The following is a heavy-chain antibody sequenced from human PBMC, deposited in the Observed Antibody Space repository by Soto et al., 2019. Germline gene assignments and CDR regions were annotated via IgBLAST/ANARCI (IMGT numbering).Heavy chain of an antibody. Sequence: QVQLQESGPGLVKPSQTLSLTCTVSGGSISSGDYYWSWIRQPPGKGLEWIVCIYYSGSTYYNPSLKSRVTISVDTSKNQFSLKLSSVTAADTAVYYCARAPHYYDSSGYYPYYFDYWGQGTLVTVSS. D-gene: IGHD3-22*01. CDR1: GGSISSGDYY. J-gene: IGHJ4*02. V-gene: IGHV4-30-4*01. CDR2: IYYSGST. CDR3: ARAPHYYDSSGYYPYYFDY.